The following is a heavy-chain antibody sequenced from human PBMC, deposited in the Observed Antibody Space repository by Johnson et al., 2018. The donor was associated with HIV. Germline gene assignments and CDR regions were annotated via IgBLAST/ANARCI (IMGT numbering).Heavy chain of an antibody. D-gene: IGHD1-26*01. V-gene: IGHV3-66*03. J-gene: IGHJ3*02. Sequence: VQLVESGGGLIQPGGSLRLSCAASGFTVSSNYMSWVRQAPGKGLEWVSVIYSGGSTYYADSVKGRFTNSRDNSKNTLYLHMGSLRAEDMGVYYCAREVELEGHDAFDIWGLGTMVTVSS. CDR3: AREVELEGHDAFDI. CDR2: IYSGGST. CDR1: GFTVSSNY.